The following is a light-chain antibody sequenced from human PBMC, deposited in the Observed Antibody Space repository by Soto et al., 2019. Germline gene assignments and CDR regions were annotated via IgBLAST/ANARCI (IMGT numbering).Light chain of an antibody. V-gene: IGKV3-20*01. CDR2: GAS. CDR1: QSVNTNY. Sequence: EIVLTQSPGTLSLSPGERATLSCRASQSVNTNYLTWYQQKPGQAPRLLIHGASNRATGIPDRFSGSGSGTDFTLTISRLEPEDFAVYYCQQYDNWPPYTFGQGTKLEIK. J-gene: IGKJ2*01. CDR3: QQYDNWPPYT.